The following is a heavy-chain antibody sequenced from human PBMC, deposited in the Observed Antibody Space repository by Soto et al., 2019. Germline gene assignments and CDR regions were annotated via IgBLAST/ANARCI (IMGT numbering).Heavy chain of an antibody. CDR1: GGSIRSSNW. D-gene: IGHD3-10*01. Sequence: SETLSLTCAVSGGSIRSSNWWSWVRQPPGKGLEWIGEIYHSGSTNYNPSLKSRVTISVDTSKNQFSLKLSSVTAADTAVYYCARASVLVRGVITNWFDPWGQGTLVTVS. CDR3: ARASVLVRGVITNWFDP. J-gene: IGHJ5*02. CDR2: IYHSGST. V-gene: IGHV4-4*02.